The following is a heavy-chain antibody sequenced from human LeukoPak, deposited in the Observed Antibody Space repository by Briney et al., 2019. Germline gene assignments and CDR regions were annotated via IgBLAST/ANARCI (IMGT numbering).Heavy chain of an antibody. CDR1: GYSISSGYY. J-gene: IGHJ6*03. CDR2: IYHSGRT. V-gene: IGHV4-38-2*02. Sequence: SETLSLTCTVSGYSISSGYYWGWIRQPPGKGLEWIGSIYHSGRTNYNPSLKSRVTTSIDTSENQFSLQLTSVTAADTAVYYCARAVGSVGSLLGYYYYYMDVWGRGTTVTVS. CDR3: ARAVGSVGSLLGYYYYYMDV. D-gene: IGHD1-26*01.